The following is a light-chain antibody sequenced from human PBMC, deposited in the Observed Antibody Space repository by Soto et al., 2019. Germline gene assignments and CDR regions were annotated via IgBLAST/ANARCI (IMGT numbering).Light chain of an antibody. Sequence: IVLTQSPGTLSLSPGEEATLSCRASQSVDSNYLAWYQQKPGQAPRLLIYGASSRATGIPDRFSGSGSGTDFTLTISRLEPEDFAVYYCQQYGSSPPWTFGQGTKVDIK. J-gene: IGKJ1*01. CDR2: GAS. CDR3: QQYGSSPPWT. CDR1: QSVDSNY. V-gene: IGKV3-20*01.